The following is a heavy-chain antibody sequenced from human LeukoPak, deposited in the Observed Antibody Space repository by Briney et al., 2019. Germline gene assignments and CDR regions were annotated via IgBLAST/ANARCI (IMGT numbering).Heavy chain of an antibody. J-gene: IGHJ4*02. Sequence: ASVKVSCKAPGYTFSSDGITWVRQAPGQGLEWMGWISLYDVNTNYAQKFQGRVTMTTDSSTNTAYMELRSLRSDDTAVYYCAREYMVRGVFDYWGQGTLVTVSS. CDR2: ISLYDVNT. CDR1: GYTFSSDG. D-gene: IGHD3-10*01. V-gene: IGHV1-18*01. CDR3: AREYMVRGVFDY.